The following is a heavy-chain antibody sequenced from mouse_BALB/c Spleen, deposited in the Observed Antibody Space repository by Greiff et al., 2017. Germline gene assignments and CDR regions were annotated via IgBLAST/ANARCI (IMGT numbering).Heavy chain of an antibody. Sequence: EVNLVESGGGLVQPGGSLKLSCAASGFTFSSYGMSWVRQTPDKRLELVATINSNGGSTYYPDSVKGRFTISRDNAKNTLYLQMSSLKSEDTAMYYCARDDGSFAYWGQGTLVTVSA. CDR3: ARDDGSFAY. CDR1: GFTFSSYG. D-gene: IGHD2-3*01. J-gene: IGHJ3*01. CDR2: INSNGGST. V-gene: IGHV5-6-3*01.